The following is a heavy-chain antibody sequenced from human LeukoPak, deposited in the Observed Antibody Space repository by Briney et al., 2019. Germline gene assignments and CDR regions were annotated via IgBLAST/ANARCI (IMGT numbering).Heavy chain of an antibody. D-gene: IGHD3-10*01. Sequence: GASVKVSCKASGGTFSSYAISWVRQAPGQGLEWMGWINPNSGGTNYAQKFQGRVTMTRDTSISTAYMELSRLRSDDTAVYYCARASYYYGSGSYSDLDYWGQGTLVTVSS. CDR3: ARASYYYGSGSYSDLDY. J-gene: IGHJ4*02. CDR1: GGTFSSYA. V-gene: IGHV1-2*02. CDR2: INPNSGGT.